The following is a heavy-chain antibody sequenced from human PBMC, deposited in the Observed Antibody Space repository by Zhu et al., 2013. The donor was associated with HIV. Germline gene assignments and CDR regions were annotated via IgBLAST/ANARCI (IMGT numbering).Heavy chain of an antibody. J-gene: IGHJ4*02. CDR3: ARSPADYRLSGHYDC. CDR2: TSYSGNR. Sequence: QVQLQESGPGLVKPSETLSLTCSVSGGSVTSDDYYWTWLRQPPGKGLEWIGYTSYSGNRNSSPSLRSRLTISMDTSKNQVSLTLRSVTAADTAVYFCARSPADYRLSGHYDCWGQGILVSVSS. CDR1: GGSVTSDDYY. V-gene: IGHV4-61*08. D-gene: IGHD2-15*01.